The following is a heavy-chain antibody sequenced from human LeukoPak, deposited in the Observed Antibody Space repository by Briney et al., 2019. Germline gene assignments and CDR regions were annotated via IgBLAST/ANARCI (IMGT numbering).Heavy chain of an antibody. CDR2: IFGDGDR. V-gene: IGHV3-53*01. D-gene: IGHD5-18*01. CDR3: ARGYIYGDFDS. Sequence: GGSLRLSCAASGFTVRSNYMNWVRQAPGKVLEWVSVIFGDGDRYYADSVKGRFTISRDISKNTLFLQMNSLRAEDTAVYYCARGYIYGDFDSWGQGTLVTVSS. CDR1: GFTVRSNY. J-gene: IGHJ4*02.